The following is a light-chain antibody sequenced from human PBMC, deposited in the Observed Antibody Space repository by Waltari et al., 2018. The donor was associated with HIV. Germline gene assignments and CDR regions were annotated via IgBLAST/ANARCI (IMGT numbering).Light chain of an antibody. CDR3: KQLNDGLP. CDR1: PGLGDT. V-gene: IGKV1D-13*01. J-gene: IGKJ4*02. Sequence: AIQLTQPPSSVSASVGDRPTLACRASPGLGDTLAWYQQTPGKAPRLLIYADSSLEAGVAARISGSGAGTDFIFAISNQQPGDLATYDGKQLNDGLPFGGGTKVEMK. CDR2: ADS.